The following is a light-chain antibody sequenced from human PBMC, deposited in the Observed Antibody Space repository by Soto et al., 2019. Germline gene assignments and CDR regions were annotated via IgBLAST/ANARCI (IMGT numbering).Light chain of an antibody. J-gene: IGKJ1*01. CDR3: QHYNSYSEA. V-gene: IGKV3-15*01. Sequence: EIVLTQSPATLSLSPGERATLSCRASQSVSSYLAWYQQKPGQAPRLLIYGASTRATGIPASFSGSGSGTEFTLTISSLQPDDFATYYCQHYNSYSEAFGQGTKVDIK. CDR2: GAS. CDR1: QSVSSY.